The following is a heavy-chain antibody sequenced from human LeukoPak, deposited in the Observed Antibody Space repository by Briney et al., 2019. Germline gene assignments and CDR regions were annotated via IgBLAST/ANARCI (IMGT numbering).Heavy chain of an antibody. V-gene: IGHV4-4*07. CDR1: GASISSRY. CDR2: IYTSGST. CDR3: AREDYDYVWGSYRKTYYYYYMDV. D-gene: IGHD3-16*02. J-gene: IGHJ6*03. Sequence: PSETLSLTCTVSGASISSRYWSWIRQPAGKGLEWIGRIYTSGSTNYNPSLKSRVTMSVDTSKNQFSLKLSSVTAADTAVYYCAREDYDYVWGSYRKTYYYYYMDVWGKGTTVTISS.